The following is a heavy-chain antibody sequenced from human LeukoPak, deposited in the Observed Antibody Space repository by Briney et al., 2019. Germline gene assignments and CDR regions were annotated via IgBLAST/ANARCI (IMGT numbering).Heavy chain of an antibody. J-gene: IGHJ5*02. CDR1: GFTFSDYY. CDR3: ARSVRSFGWFDP. Sequence: LRLSCAASGFTFSDYYMSWIRQPPGKGLEWIGYIYYSGSTNYNPSLKSRVTISVDTSKNQFSLKLSSVTAADTAVYYCARSVRSFGWFDPWGQGTLVTVSS. CDR2: IYYSGST. V-gene: IGHV4-59*08. D-gene: IGHD1-26*01.